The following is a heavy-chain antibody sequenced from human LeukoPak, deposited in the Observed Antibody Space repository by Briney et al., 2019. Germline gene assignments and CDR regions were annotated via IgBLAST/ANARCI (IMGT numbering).Heavy chain of an antibody. J-gene: IGHJ4*02. V-gene: IGHV1-69*13. Sequence: SVKVSCKASGGTFSSYAISWVRQAPGQGLEWMGGIIPIFGTANYAQKFQGRVTITADESTSTAYMELSSLRAEDTAVYYCARLCWGNQLAGFDSWGRGTLVTVSS. CDR1: GGTFSSYA. CDR2: IIPIFGTA. D-gene: IGHD3-10*02. CDR3: ARLCWGNQLAGFDS.